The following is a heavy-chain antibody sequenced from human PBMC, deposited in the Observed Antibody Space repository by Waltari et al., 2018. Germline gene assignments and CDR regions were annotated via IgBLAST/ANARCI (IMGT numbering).Heavy chain of an antibody. CDR1: GLPFSIYW. D-gene: IGHD5-12*01. V-gene: IGHV3-7*01. Sequence: EVQVVESGGGLVQPGGSLRLSCEVSGLPFSIYWMSWVRQAPGKGLEWVANIKHDGSEKYYVDSVKGRFTISRDNAKNSLYLQMESLRAEDTAVYSCARGDGYTGFAPWGQGTLVTVSS. J-gene: IGHJ4*02. CDR3: ARGDGYTGFAP. CDR2: IKHDGSEK.